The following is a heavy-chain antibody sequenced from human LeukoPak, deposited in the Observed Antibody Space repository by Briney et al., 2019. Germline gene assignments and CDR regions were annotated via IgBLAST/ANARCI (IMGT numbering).Heavy chain of an antibody. J-gene: IGHJ4*02. CDR3: ARGRAYDFWSGYYFDY. D-gene: IGHD3-3*01. CDR2: IYYSGSI. V-gene: IGHV4-59*01. Sequence: PSETLSLTCTVSGGSISSYYWSWIRQPPGKGLEWIGYIYYSGSINYNPSLKSRVTISVDTSKNQFSLKLSSGTAADTAVCYCARGRAYDFWSGYYFDYWGQGTLVTVSS. CDR1: GGSISSYY.